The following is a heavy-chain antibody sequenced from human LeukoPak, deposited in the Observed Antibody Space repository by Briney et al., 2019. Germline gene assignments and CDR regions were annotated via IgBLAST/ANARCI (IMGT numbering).Heavy chain of an antibody. V-gene: IGHV3-7*01. D-gene: IGHD3-10*01. CDR1: GFTFSSYW. CDR3: AREGLNMVRGVLPKEAWGWFDP. Sequence: GGSLRLSWAASGFTFSSYWMSWVGQAPGKGLEWVVNIKQDVSEKYYVDSVKGGFTISRDNAKTSLYLQMNSLRAEDTAVYYCAREGLNMVRGVLPKEAWGWFDPWGQGTLVTVSS. CDR2: IKQDVSEK. J-gene: IGHJ5*02.